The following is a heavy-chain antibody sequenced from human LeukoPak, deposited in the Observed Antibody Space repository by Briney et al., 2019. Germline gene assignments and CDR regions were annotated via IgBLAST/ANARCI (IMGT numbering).Heavy chain of an antibody. J-gene: IGHJ6*03. CDR3: ARAAAVAEEGDYYYMDV. Sequence: SVKVSCKASGGTFSSYAISWVRQAPGQGLEWMGGIIPIFGTANYAQKFQGRVTITADESTSTAYMELSSLRSEDTAVYYCARAAAVAEEGDYYYMDVWGKGTTVTVSS. V-gene: IGHV1-69*01. CDR2: IIPIFGTA. CDR1: GGTFSSYA. D-gene: IGHD6-19*01.